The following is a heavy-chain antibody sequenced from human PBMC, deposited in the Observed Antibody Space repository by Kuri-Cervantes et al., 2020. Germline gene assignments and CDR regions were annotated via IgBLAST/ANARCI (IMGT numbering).Heavy chain of an antibody. CDR2: INHSGST. Sequence: GSLRLSCAVYGGSFSGYYWSWIRQPPGKGLEWIGEINHSGSTNYNPSLKSRVTISVDTSKNQFSQKLSSVTAADTAVYYCARLLRYFDWLLSQERQDRAFDIWGQGTMVTVSS. CDR3: ARLLRYFDWLLSQERQDRAFDI. V-gene: IGHV4-34*01. J-gene: IGHJ3*02. D-gene: IGHD3-9*01. CDR1: GGSFSGYY.